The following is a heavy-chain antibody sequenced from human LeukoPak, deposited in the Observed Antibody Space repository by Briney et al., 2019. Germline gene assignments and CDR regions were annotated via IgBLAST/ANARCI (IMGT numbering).Heavy chain of an antibody. CDR2: IYTSGST. Sequence: SSETLSLTCTVSGGSISSYYWSWIRQPAGKGLEWIGRIYTSGSTNYNPSLKSRVTMSVDTSKNQFSLKLSSVTAADTAVYYCARDRYYYDCSGYYKGNAFDIWGQGTMVTVSS. CDR1: GGSISSYY. D-gene: IGHD3-22*01. J-gene: IGHJ3*02. CDR3: ARDRYYYDCSGYYKGNAFDI. V-gene: IGHV4-4*07.